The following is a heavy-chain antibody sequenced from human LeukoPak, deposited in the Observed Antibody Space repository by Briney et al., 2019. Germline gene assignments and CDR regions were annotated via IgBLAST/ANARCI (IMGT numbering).Heavy chain of an antibody. V-gene: IGHV4-59*08. J-gene: IGHJ3*02. CDR3: ARHVLRYFGNAFDI. CDR1: GGSISSYY. CDR2: IYYSGST. D-gene: IGHD3-9*01. Sequence: SETLSLTCTVSGGSISSYYWSWIRQPPGKGLEWIGYIYYSGSTNYNPSLKSRVTISVGTSKNQFSLKLSSVTAADTAVYYCARHVLRYFGNAFDIWGQGTMVTVSS.